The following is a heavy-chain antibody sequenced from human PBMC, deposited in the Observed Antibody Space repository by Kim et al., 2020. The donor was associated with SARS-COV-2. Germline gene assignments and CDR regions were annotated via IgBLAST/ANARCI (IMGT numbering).Heavy chain of an antibody. CDR1: GGSISNTNNY. V-gene: IGHV4-39*01. CDR3: ARQGSPWLPRFDY. Sequence: SETLSLTCTVSGGSISNTNNYWAWIRQPPGKGLEWLGTIYYSGSSYYKPSLKSRVTMSVDTSKNQFSLRLSSVTAADTAVYYCARQGSPWLPRFDYWGQGALVTVSP. CDR2: IYYSGSS. D-gene: IGHD5-18*01. J-gene: IGHJ4*02.